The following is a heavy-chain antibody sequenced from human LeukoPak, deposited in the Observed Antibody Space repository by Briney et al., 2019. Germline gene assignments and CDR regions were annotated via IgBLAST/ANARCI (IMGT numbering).Heavy chain of an antibody. CDR1: GYSFTNYW. CDR3: ARRRGIAAPEYYFDY. CDR2: IYPGDSDT. D-gene: IGHD6-13*01. Sequence: KSGESLKISCKGSGYSFTNYWIAWVRQMPGKGLEWMGIIYPGDSDTTYSPSFQGQVTISADKSISTAYLQWSSLKASDTAMYYCARRRGIAAPEYYFDYWGQGTLVTVSS. J-gene: IGHJ4*02. V-gene: IGHV5-51*01.